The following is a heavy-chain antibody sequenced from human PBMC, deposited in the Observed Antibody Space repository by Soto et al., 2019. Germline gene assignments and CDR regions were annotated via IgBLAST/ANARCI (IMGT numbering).Heavy chain of an antibody. J-gene: IGHJ4*02. V-gene: IGHV4-59*12. CDR2: IYYSGST. Sequence: SETLSLTCTVSNDSISPYYWSWIRQPPGKGLEWIGFIYYSGSTTYNPSLKGRVTISVATSKNQFSLKLSSVTAADTAVYYCARSQTTVTSYDYWGQGTLVT. CDR1: NDSISPYY. D-gene: IGHD4-17*01. CDR3: ARSQTTVTSYDY.